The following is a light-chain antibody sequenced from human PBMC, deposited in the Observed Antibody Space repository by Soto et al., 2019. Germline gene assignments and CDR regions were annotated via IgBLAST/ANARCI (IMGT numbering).Light chain of an antibody. V-gene: IGKV3-20*01. J-gene: IGKJ1*01. CDR3: QQYGSSPPT. CDR2: GAS. Sequence: DIVLTQSPGTLSLSPGDRATLACVASQSVSSYFFAWYQHKPGQAPRLLIYGASSRATGTPDRFSGSGSATDFTLTINRLEPEDFALYYCQQYGSSPPTFGQGTKVDI. CDR1: QSVSSYF.